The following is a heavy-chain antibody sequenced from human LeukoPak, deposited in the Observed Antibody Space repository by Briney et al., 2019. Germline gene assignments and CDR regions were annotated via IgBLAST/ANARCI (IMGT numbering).Heavy chain of an antibody. CDR1: GFTFRTYA. CDR3: ARDLYGDSLGLDY. D-gene: IGHD4-17*01. J-gene: IGHJ4*02. CDR2: ISSSGTSI. V-gene: IGHV3-48*01. Sequence: PGGSLRLSCAASGFTFRTYAMNWVRQAPGKGLEWVSYISSSGTSIYYADSVKGRFTISRDNAKNSLYLQMNSLRGEDTAVYYCARDLYGDSLGLDYWGQGTLITVSS.